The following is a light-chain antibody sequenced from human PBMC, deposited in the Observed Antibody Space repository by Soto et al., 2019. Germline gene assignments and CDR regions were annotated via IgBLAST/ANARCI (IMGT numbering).Light chain of an antibody. Sequence: IQISQSPTSLSASVGDRVIITCRASQDISKDLGWYQQKPGKAPKFLIYSATSTQSGVPSTFSGSGFGTDFTLTISSLQPEDFATYYCLQDHDYPRTFGQGTKVDIK. CDR2: SAT. V-gene: IGKV1-6*01. CDR1: QDISKD. J-gene: IGKJ1*01. CDR3: LQDHDYPRT.